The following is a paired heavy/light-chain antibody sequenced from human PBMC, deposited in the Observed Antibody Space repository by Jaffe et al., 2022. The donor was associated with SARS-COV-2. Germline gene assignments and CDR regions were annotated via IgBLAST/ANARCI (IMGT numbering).Heavy chain of an antibody. J-gene: IGHJ4*02. D-gene: IGHD3-16*01. CDR2: VYDTGST. CDR3: ARSRVTGGACDY. Sequence: QVQLQESGPGLVKPSETLSLTCTVSGGSISGYNWNWVRQPPGKGPEWIGCVYDTGSTNYNPSLKSRVAVSVDTSKSQFSLKLSSVTAADTAVYYCARSRVTGGACDYWGQGTLVTVSS. CDR1: GGSISGYN. V-gene: IGHV4-59*01.
Light chain of an antibody. CDR2: DTN. CDR3: LLSHSGVYV. J-gene: IGLJ1*01. V-gene: IGLV7-46*01. CDR1: TGAVTSGHY. Sequence: QAVVTQEPSLTVSPGGTVTLTCGSSTGAVTSGHYPYWFQQKPGQAPRTLIYDTNNKHSWTPARFSGSLLGGKAALTLSGAQPEDEAEYYCLLSHSGVYVFGTGTKVTVL.